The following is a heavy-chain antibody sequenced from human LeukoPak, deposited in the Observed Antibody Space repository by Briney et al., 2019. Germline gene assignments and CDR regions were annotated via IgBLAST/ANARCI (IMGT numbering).Heavy chain of an antibody. CDR1: GFTFSSYW. V-gene: IGHV3-7*01. CDR3: ARDGIPPYYYGSGSSL. D-gene: IGHD3-10*01. Sequence: PGGSLRLSCAASGFTFSSYWMSWVRQAPGKGLEWVANINQDGSEKYYVDSVKGRFTISRDNAKNSLYLQMNSLRVEDTAVYYCARDGIPPYYYGSGSSLWGQGTLVTVSS. J-gene: IGHJ4*02. CDR2: INQDGSEK.